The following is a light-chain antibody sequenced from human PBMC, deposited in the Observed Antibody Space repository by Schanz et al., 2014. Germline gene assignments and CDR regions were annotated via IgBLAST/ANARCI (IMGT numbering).Light chain of an antibody. J-gene: IGKJ1*01. V-gene: IGKV3-20*01. CDR1: QSVSSSY. CDR3: QQYDMSPRT. CDR2: GAS. Sequence: EIVLTQSPGTLSLSPGERATLSCRASQSVSSSYLAWYQQKPGQAPRLLIYGASSRATGIPDRFSGSGSGTDFTLTISRLEPEDFAVYYCQQYDMSPRTFGQGTKVEIK.